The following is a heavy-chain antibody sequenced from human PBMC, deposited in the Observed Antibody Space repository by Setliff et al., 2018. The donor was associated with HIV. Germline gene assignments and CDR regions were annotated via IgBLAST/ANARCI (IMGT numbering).Heavy chain of an antibody. CDR2: IKQDGSEK. D-gene: IGHD2-2*01. CDR3: VRDGGSTSWNFLYYYGMDV. CDR1: GFTLSSFW. V-gene: IGHV3-7*01. J-gene: IGHJ6*02. Sequence: GGSLRLSCAASGFTLSSFWMSWVRQAPGKGLEWVANIKQDGSEKYYVDSVKGRFTISRDDAKNSLYLQMNSLRAEDTAVYYCVRDGGSTSWNFLYYYGMDVWGQGTTVTVSS.